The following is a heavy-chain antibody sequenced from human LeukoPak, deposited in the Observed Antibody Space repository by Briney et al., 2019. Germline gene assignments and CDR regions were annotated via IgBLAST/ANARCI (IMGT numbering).Heavy chain of an antibody. Sequence: PGGSLRLSCAASGFTFSSYSMNWVRQAPGKGLEWVSSISSSSSYIYYADSVKGRFTISRDNAKNSLYLQMNSLRAEDTAVYYCARGTYFDWLLSPGDAFDIWGQGTMVTVSS. V-gene: IGHV3-21*01. D-gene: IGHD3-9*01. CDR2: ISSSSSYI. CDR3: ARGTYFDWLLSPGDAFDI. J-gene: IGHJ3*02. CDR1: GFTFSSYS.